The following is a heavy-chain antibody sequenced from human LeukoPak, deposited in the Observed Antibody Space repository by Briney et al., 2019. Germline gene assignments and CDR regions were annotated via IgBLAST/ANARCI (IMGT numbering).Heavy chain of an antibody. CDR1: GFTFDDYA. D-gene: IGHD6-19*01. CDR2: ISWNSGSI. J-gene: IGHJ4*02. Sequence: GRSLRLSCAASGFTFDDYAMHWVRQAPGKGLEWVAGISWNSGSIGYADSVKGRFTISRDNAKNSLYLQLNSLRAKDMALYYCSKGSRGLYYYFDYWGEGTLVTVS. V-gene: IGHV3-9*03. CDR3: SKGSRGLYYYFDY.